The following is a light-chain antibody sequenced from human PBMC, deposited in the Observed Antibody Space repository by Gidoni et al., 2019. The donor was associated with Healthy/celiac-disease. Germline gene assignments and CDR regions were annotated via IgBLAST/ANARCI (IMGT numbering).Light chain of an antibody. Sequence: DTQMTQSPSSLSASVGDRVTITCRASQSISSYLNWYQQKPGKAPKLLIYAASSLQTGVPSRFSGSGSGTDFTLTISSLQPEDFATYYCQQCYSTLPWTFGQGTKVEIK. CDR3: QQCYSTLPWT. CDR1: QSISSY. V-gene: IGKV1-39*01. CDR2: AAS. J-gene: IGKJ1*01.